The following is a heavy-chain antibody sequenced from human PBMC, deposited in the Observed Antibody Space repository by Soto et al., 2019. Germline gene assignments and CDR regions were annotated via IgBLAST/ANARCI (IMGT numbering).Heavy chain of an antibody. J-gene: IGHJ4*02. Sequence: VQLVASRGGLVQPGGSLRLSCAASGFTFSSYWMHWVRQGPGKGLVWVSRVNSDESSTSYADSVKGRFTISRDNAKNTLYLQMSSLRVEDTALYYCVCFECGRTAVVTAMEANGYWGQGTLVTVSS. CDR3: VCFECGRTAVVTAMEANGY. V-gene: IGHV3-74*01. CDR2: VNSDESST. D-gene: IGHD2-21*02. CDR1: GFTFSSYW.